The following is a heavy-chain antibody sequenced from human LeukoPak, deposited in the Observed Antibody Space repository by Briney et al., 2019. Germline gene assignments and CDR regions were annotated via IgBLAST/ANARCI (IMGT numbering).Heavy chain of an antibody. V-gene: IGHV1-69*05. D-gene: IGHD2-15*01. CDR3: ARSSDIVVVVAATPFDY. CDR2: IIPIFGTA. Sequence: GASVKVSCKASGGTFSSYAISWVRQAPGQGLEWMGRIIPIFGTANYARKFQGRVTITTDESTSTAYMELSSLRSEDTAVYYCARSSDIVVVVAATPFDYWGQGTLVTVSS. CDR1: GGTFSSYA. J-gene: IGHJ4*02.